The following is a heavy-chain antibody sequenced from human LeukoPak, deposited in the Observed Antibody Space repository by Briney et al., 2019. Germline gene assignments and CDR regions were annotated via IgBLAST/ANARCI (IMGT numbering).Heavy chain of an antibody. CDR2: ISGSGTDI. J-gene: IGHJ4*02. CDR1: GFTVSSNY. Sequence: GGSLRLSCAASGFTVSSNYMSWIRQAPGKGLECLSYISGSGTDINYADSVRGRFTISRDNAKNLLYLQMNDLRVEDTAVYYCARTARHLDYWGQGTLVTVSS. CDR3: ARTARHLDY. V-gene: IGHV3-11*04. D-gene: IGHD5-18*01.